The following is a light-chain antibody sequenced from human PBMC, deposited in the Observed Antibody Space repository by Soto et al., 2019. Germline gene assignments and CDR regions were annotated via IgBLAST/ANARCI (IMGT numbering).Light chain of an antibody. CDR1: QSVTSNY. CDR3: DQRPGCARN. Sequence: EIVLTQSPCTLSLSPGERATLSCGASQSVTSNYLAWYQHRPGQAPRLLIYQTSIRAAGIPARFSASGTGTDLSVSIRDGRPACFAVFYWDQRPGCARNFGQGTKVDIK. CDR2: QTS. V-gene: IGKV3D-20*02. J-gene: IGKJ1*01.